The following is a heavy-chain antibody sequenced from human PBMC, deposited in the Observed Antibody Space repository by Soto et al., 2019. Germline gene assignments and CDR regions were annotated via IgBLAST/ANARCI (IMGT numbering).Heavy chain of an antibody. CDR2: IPWNSGTL. Sequence: PGGSLRLSCVACGFTFNAFAMHWVRQAPGKGLEWVSGIPWNSGTLDYPDSVRGRFSISRDNAKNSLYLQMNSLIVEDTALYYCARHRGYHYYGMDVWGQGTMVTVSS. V-gene: IGHV3-9*01. J-gene: IGHJ6*02. CDR3: ARHRGYHYYGMDV. CDR1: GFTFNAFA.